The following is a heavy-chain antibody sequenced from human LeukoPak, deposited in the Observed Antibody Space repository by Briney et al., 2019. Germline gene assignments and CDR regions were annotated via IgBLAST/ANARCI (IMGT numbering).Heavy chain of an antibody. CDR2: ISGSGGST. CDR3: AKAPQPGWFGELSFDY. Sequence: GGSLRLSCAASGFTFSSYGMSWVRQAPGKGLEWVSAISGSGGSTYYADSVKGRFTISRDNSKNTLYLQMNSLRAEDTAVYYCAKAPQPGWFGELSFDYWGQGTLVTVSS. V-gene: IGHV3-23*01. CDR1: GFTFSSYG. J-gene: IGHJ4*02. D-gene: IGHD3-10*01.